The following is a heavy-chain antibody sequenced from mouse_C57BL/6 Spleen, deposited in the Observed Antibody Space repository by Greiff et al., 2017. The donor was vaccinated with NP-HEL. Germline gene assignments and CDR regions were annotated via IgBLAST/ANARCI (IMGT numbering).Heavy chain of an antibody. CDR1: GYTFTSYW. CDR2: IDPGDGYT. CDR3: ARGRECDFDY. V-gene: IGHV1-80*01. Sequence: QVQLQQSGAELVKPGASVKISCKASGYTFTSYWMHWVKQRPGQGLAWIGMIDPGDGYTTYNPKFKGKATLTVDNSSRTAYLQLSSLTSEDAAVYFCARGRECDFDYWGKGTTLTVSS. D-gene: IGHD6-1*01. J-gene: IGHJ2*01.